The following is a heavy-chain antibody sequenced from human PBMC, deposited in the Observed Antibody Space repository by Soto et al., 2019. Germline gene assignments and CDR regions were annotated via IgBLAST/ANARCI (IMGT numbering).Heavy chain of an antibody. Sequence: ASVKVSCKASGGTFSSYAISWVRQVPGQGLEWMGGIIPIFATANYAQKFQGRVTITADGSTNTAYMELSTLRSEDTAVYYCARDSVVATHAFDIWGQGTMVTVSS. J-gene: IGHJ3*02. CDR1: GGTFSSYA. CDR2: IIPIFATA. V-gene: IGHV1-69*13. D-gene: IGHD1-26*01. CDR3: ARDSVVATHAFDI.